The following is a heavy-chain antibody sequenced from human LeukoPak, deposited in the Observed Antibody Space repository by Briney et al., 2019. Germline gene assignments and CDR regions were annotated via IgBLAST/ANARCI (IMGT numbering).Heavy chain of an antibody. D-gene: IGHD3-22*01. CDR3: ARQGDYYDSSGYFLS. Sequence: SETLSLTCAVYGGSFSGYYWSWIRQPPGKGLEWIGEINHSGSTNYNPSLKSRVTISVDTSKNQFSLKLSSVTAADTAVYYCARQGDYYDSSGYFLSWGQGTLVTVSS. J-gene: IGHJ5*02. CDR2: INHSGST. CDR1: GGSFSGYY. V-gene: IGHV4-34*01.